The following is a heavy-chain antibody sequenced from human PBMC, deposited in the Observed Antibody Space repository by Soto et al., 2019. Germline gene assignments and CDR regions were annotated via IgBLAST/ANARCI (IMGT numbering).Heavy chain of an antibody. J-gene: IGHJ5*02. D-gene: IGHD2-15*01. CDR3: ASRPVMEVAQYGNWFDP. Sequence: QVHLVQSGAEVKKPGSSVKVSCKASGGTFSSYPINWVRQAPGQGLEWMGGIIPFFGTTHSAQNFQGRLTITADESTSTTYMELSSLRSEDTAVYYCASRPVMEVAQYGNWFDPWGQGTLVTVSS. V-gene: IGHV1-69*01. CDR2: IIPFFGTT. CDR1: GGTFSSYP.